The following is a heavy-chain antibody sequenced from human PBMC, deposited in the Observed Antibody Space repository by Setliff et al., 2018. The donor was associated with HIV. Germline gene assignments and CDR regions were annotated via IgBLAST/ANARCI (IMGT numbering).Heavy chain of an antibody. V-gene: IGHV3-48*04. CDR3: ARWTFLDYGVSSGDAFDF. J-gene: IGHJ3*01. Sequence: GGSLRLSCATSGFDFLDYGVSWVRQAPGKGLEWVAYISSSSSSIYYADSVKGRFTISRDNAKNLLYLQMNSLRAEDTAMYYCARWTFLDYGVSSGDAFDFWGQGTMVTV. D-gene: IGHD4-17*01. CDR2: ISSSSSSI. CDR1: GFDFLDYG.